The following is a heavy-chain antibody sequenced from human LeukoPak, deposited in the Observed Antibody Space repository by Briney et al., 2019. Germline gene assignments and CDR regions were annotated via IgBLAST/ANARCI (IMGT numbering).Heavy chain of an antibody. V-gene: IGHV1-24*01. D-gene: IGHD6-6*01. CDR2: FDPEDGET. CDR1: GYTLTELS. Sequence: ASVKVSCKVSGYTLTELSMHWVRQAPGKGLEWMGGFDPEDGETIYAQKFQGRVTMTRDTSISTAYMELSRLRSDDTAVYYCARVRYSSSLGDFDYWGQGTLVTVSS. J-gene: IGHJ4*02. CDR3: ARVRYSSSLGDFDY.